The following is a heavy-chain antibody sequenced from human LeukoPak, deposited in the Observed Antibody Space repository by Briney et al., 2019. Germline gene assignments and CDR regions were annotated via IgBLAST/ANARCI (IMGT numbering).Heavy chain of an antibody. J-gene: IGHJ3*02. CDR3: ASSKWEPGAFDI. CDR1: GGSISSYY. CDR2: IYYSGST. Sequence: SETLSLTCTVSGGSISSYYWSWIRQPPGKGLEWIGYIYYSGSTNYNPSLKSRVTISVDTSKNQFSLKLSSVTAADTAVYYCASSKWEPGAFDIWGQGTMVTVSS. D-gene: IGHD1-26*01. V-gene: IGHV4-59*01.